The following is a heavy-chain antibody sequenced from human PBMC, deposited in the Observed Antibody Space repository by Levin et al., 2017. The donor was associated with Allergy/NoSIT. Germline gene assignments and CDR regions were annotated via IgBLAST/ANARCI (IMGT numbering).Heavy chain of an antibody. CDR2: SSTYNANT. D-gene: IGHD6-6*01. CDR1: GYTFTNYG. V-gene: IGHV1-18*01. Sequence: VASVKVSCKASGYTFTNYGISWVRQAPGQGLEWMGWSSTYNANTNYAQKFQGRVTMTTDTSTSTAYMELRSLTSDDTAVYYCVRGGSSSKLDYWGQGTLVTVSS. J-gene: IGHJ4*02. CDR3: VRGGSSSKLDY.